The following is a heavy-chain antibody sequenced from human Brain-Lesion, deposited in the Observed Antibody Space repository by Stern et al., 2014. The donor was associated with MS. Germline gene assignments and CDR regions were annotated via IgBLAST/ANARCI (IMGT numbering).Heavy chain of an antibody. CDR3: ARGRVVPGFQYYATDV. V-gene: IGHV4-61*02. CDR2: IFNSGST. D-gene: IGHD2-2*01. Sequence: VQLVESGPGLVKPSQTLSLSCTVSGGSISSGGYYWSWIRQPAGKGLEWIGRIFNSGSTSYKPSLKSRVPISIDTSKNQFSLRLNSRTAADTAVYYCARGRVVPGFQYYATDVWGQGTTVIVSS. CDR1: GGSISSGGYY. J-gene: IGHJ6*02.